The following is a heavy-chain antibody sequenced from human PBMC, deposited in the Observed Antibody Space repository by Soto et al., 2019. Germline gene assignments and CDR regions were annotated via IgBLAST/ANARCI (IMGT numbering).Heavy chain of an antibody. CDR1: GFIFTDYS. CDR3: AKETVGATAPPGY. V-gene: IGHV3-30-3*01. Sequence: GGSLRLSCAASGFIFTDYSMHWVRQAPGKGLEWVAITSFDGSNKYYAESVKGRFTISRDNSKNMVYLQMNSLRGEDTAVYYCAKETVGATAPPGYWGQGTLVTVSS. D-gene: IGHD1-26*01. CDR2: TSFDGSNK. J-gene: IGHJ4*02.